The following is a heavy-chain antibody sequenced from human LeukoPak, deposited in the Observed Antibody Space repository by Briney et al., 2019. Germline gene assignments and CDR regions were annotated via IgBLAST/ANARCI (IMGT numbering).Heavy chain of an antibody. J-gene: IGHJ6*02. CDR3: ARDTGDGYSYGYPYYYYYGMNV. Sequence: GGSLRLSCAASGFTFSTHSMNWVRQAPGKGLEWVAVIWYDGSNKYYADSVKGRFTISRDNSKNTLYLQMNSLRAEDTAVYYCARDTGDGYSYGYPYYYYYGMNVWGQGTTVTVSS. D-gene: IGHD5-18*01. V-gene: IGHV3-33*08. CDR1: GFTFSTHS. CDR2: IWYDGSNK.